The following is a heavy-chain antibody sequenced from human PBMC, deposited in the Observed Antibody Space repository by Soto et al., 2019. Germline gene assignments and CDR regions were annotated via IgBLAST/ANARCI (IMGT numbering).Heavy chain of an antibody. Sequence: QVQLVQYGAEVKKPGSSVKVSCKASGGTFSRYAISWVRQAPGQGLEWMGGSIPIFGTANYAQKFQGRVTITPDESTSTAYVELSSLRSEDTAVYYCGRYSGYDNVGYYGMDVWGQGTTVTVSS. CDR2: SIPIFGTA. J-gene: IGHJ6*02. CDR3: GRYSGYDNVGYYGMDV. D-gene: IGHD5-12*01. V-gene: IGHV1-69*01. CDR1: GGTFSRYA.